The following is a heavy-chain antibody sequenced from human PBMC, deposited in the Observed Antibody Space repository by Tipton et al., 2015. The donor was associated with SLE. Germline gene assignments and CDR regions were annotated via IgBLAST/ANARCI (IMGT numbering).Heavy chain of an antibody. V-gene: IGHV3-48*03. Sequence: VQLVQSGGGLVQPGGSLTLMCTASGFSFSSYEMNWVRQAPGRGLQWVAFINSYGFVTYYADSVKGRFTVSRDNARNSLFLQMNSLRLEDTAIYYCARVRRSLVPHDGFDLWGQGTMVTVSS. D-gene: IGHD2-8*02. CDR1: GFSFSSYE. CDR2: INSYGFVT. CDR3: ARVRRSLVPHDGFDL. J-gene: IGHJ3*01.